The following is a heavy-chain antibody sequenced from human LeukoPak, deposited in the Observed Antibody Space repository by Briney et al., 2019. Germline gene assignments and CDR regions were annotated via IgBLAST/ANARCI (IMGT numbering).Heavy chain of an antibody. J-gene: IGHJ4*02. CDR2: IYTSGGT. CDR1: GDSISSYY. V-gene: IGHV4-4*09. CDR3: ARLTRLSTSPDRYYLDY. D-gene: IGHD6-6*01. Sequence: SETLSLTCTVSGDSISSYYWSWIRQPPGKGLEWIGYIYTSGGTNYISSLKGRVTISIDTSKNQFSLKLSSVTATDSAVYYCARLTRLSTSPDRYYLDYWGQGTLVTVSS.